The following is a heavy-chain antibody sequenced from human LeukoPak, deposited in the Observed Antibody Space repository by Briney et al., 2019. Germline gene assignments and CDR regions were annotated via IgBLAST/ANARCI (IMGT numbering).Heavy chain of an antibody. J-gene: IGHJ4*02. D-gene: IGHD2-2*01. Sequence: GGSLRLSCAASGFTFSADAMTWVRQAPGKGLEWVSSIGGSGTSTFYADSVKGRFTISRDSSKNTLYLQMNSLRAEDAAIYYCAKGGLSCSTTGCFDYWGQGTLVTVSS. CDR1: GFTFSADA. CDR2: IGGSGTST. CDR3: AKGGLSCSTTGCFDY. V-gene: IGHV3-23*01.